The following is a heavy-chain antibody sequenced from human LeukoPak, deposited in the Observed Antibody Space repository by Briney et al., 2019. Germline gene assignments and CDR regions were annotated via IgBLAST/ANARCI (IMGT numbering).Heavy chain of an antibody. J-gene: IGHJ4*02. D-gene: IGHD1-1*01. Sequence: GASVKVSCKASGGTFINFTLSWVRQAPGQGLEWVGRIVPLFGTSYYAQTFQGKVTITADKSTSTVYLEFISLTVDDTSVYYCARGPDAATGTYWGQRTLVSVS. CDR2: IVPLFGTS. CDR1: GGTFINFT. V-gene: IGHV1-69*08. CDR3: ARGPDAATGTY.